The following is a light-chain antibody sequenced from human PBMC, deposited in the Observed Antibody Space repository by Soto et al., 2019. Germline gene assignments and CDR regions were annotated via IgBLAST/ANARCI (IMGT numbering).Light chain of an antibody. CDR3: SSSTSSAWV. CDR2: DVS. J-gene: IGLJ1*01. CDR1: SSDVGGYNY. Sequence: QSALTQPASVSGSPGQSITISCTGTSSDVGGYNYVSWYQQHPGKAPKLMIYDVSNRPSGVSARFSGSKSGNTASLTFAGLEAEDEADYYCSSSTSSAWVFGTGTKLTVL. V-gene: IGLV2-14*01.